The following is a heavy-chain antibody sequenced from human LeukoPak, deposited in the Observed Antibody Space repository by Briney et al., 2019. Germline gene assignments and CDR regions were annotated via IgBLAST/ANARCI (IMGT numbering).Heavy chain of an antibody. V-gene: IGHV4-59*01. D-gene: IGHD6-19*01. J-gene: IGHJ4*02. CDR2: IYFSGST. Sequence: NSSETLPLTCTVSGRSINGYYWSWIRQPPGMGPEWLGYIYFSGSTNYNPSLKSRVTISLDTSKNQLSLRLSSVTAADSAVYYCASSKAVAGTPFDSWGQGTLVTVSS. CDR3: ASSKAVAGTPFDS. CDR1: GRSINGYY.